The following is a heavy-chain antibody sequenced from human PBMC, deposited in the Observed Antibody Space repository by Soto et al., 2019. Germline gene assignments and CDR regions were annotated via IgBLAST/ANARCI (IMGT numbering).Heavy chain of an antibody. Sequence: QVQLVQSGAEVKKPGASVKVSCKASGYTFTSYAMHWVRQAPGQRLEWMGWINAGNGHTKYSQKFQGRVTITRDTSASTAYLELTSLRSEDTAMYYCAGSSGFYYVDYLGQGNLVTVSS. D-gene: IGHD3-22*01. J-gene: IGHJ4*02. CDR2: INAGNGHT. CDR3: AGSSGFYYVDY. V-gene: IGHV1-3*01. CDR1: GYTFTSYA.